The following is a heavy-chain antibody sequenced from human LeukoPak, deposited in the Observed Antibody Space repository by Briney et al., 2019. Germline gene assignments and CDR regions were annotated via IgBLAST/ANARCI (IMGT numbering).Heavy chain of an antibody. CDR1: GFTFDDYA. CDR3: AKDSGSYGSGSSYSYFDL. J-gene: IGHJ2*01. CDR2: ISWNSGSI. Sequence: GRSLRLSCAASGFTFDDYAMHWVRRAPGKGLEWVSGISWNSGSIGYADSVKGRFTISRDNAKNSLYLQMNSLRAEDTALYYCAKDSGSYGSGSSYSYFDLWGRGTLVTVSS. V-gene: IGHV3-9*01. D-gene: IGHD3-10*01.